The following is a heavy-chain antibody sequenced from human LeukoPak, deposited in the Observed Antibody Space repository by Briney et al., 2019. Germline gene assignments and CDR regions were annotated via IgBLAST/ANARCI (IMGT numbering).Heavy chain of an antibody. D-gene: IGHD3-16*01. V-gene: IGHV3-7*05. J-gene: IGHJ3*02. Sequence: PGGSLRLSCAASGFTFSRFWMNWVRQAPGRGLEWVANIDQSGGRNNYVDSVKGRFTISRDNAKNSLFLEMSSLRADDTAVYFCARDVEGGTFDIGGQGTTVTVSS. CDR2: IDQSGGRN. CDR3: ARDVEGGTFDI. CDR1: GFTFSRFW.